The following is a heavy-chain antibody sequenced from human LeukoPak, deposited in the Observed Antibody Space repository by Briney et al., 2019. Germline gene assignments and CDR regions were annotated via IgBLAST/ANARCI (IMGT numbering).Heavy chain of an antibody. CDR1: GYTFTGYY. Sequence: ASVKVSCKASGYTFTGYYMHWVRQAPGQGPEWMGWINPNSGGTNYAQKFQGWVTMTRDTSISTAYMELSRLRSDDTAVYYCARGTYDYGDYVDYWGQGTLVTVSS. CDR3: ARGTYDYGDYVDY. D-gene: IGHD4-17*01. J-gene: IGHJ4*02. CDR2: INPNSGGT. V-gene: IGHV1-2*04.